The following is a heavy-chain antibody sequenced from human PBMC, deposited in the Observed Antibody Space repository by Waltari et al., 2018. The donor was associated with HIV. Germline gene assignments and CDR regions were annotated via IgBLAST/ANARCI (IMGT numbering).Heavy chain of an antibody. D-gene: IGHD2-2*01. CDR2: ISWNNDDI. V-gene: IGHV3-9*01. CDR3: ARSLGYCSNTRCFHGMDV. CDR1: GFIFDDYA. J-gene: IGHJ6*02. Sequence: EVQLVESGGGLVQPGRSLRLSCAASGFIFDDYAMHWVRQAPGKGLEWVSGISWNNDDIGYAASVKGRVTISRDNAKNSLYLQMNNLRPEDTALYYCARSLGYCSNTRCFHGMDVWGQGTTVTVSS.